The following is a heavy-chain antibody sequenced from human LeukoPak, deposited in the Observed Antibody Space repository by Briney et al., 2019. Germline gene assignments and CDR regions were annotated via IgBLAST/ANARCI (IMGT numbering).Heavy chain of an antibody. CDR2: IYYSGST. D-gene: IGHD1-14*01. CDR1: GGSISTYY. Sequence: SETLSLTCTVSGGSISTYYWSWIRQPPRKGLEWIAYIYYSGSTNYNPSLKSRVTISVDTSKSQFSLKLSSVTAADTAVYYCAKRNAWGQGTLVTVSS. CDR3: AKRNA. J-gene: IGHJ4*02. V-gene: IGHV4-59*01.